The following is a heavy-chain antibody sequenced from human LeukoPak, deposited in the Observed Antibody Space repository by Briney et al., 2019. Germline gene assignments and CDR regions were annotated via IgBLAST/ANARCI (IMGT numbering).Heavy chain of an antibody. Sequence: SVKVSCKASGGTFSSYAIIWVRQAPGQGLEWMGRIIPILGIANYAQKFQGRVTITADKSTSTAYMELSSLRSEDTAVYYCARDRPSTTIQLWNEWGQGTLVTVSS. D-gene: IGHD5-18*01. CDR1: GGTFSSYA. CDR2: IIPILGIA. CDR3: ARDRPSTTIQLWNE. J-gene: IGHJ4*02. V-gene: IGHV1-69*04.